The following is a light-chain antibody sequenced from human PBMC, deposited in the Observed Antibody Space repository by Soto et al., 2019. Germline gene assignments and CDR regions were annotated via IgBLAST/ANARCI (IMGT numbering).Light chain of an antibody. Sequence: QSALTQPASVSWSPGQSITISCTGTSSDVGGYNSVSWYQQHPGKAPKLMIYDVSHRPSGVSDRFSGSKSGNTAALTISGLQAEDEADYYCSSYTSSSLLVFGGGTKLTVL. CDR2: DVS. V-gene: IGLV2-14*01. CDR3: SSYTSSSLLV. CDR1: SSDVGGYNS. J-gene: IGLJ2*01.